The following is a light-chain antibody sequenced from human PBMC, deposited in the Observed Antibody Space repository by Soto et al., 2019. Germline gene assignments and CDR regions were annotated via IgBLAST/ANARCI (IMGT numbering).Light chain of an antibody. J-gene: IGKJ3*01. CDR3: QHYHSPPFT. CDR2: AAS. V-gene: IGKV1-27*01. CDR1: QGISNY. Sequence: DIQMTQSPSSLSAFVGDSVTFTCRASQGISNYLAWYHQKPGKVPKLLVYAASTLQSGVPSRFTGSGSGTEFTLTIRSLQPEDVCTYYCQHYHSPPFTFGPGTKLEIK.